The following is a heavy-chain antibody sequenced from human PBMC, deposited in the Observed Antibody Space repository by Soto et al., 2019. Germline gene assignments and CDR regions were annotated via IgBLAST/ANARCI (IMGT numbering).Heavy chain of an antibody. D-gene: IGHD1-1*01. Sequence: GGSLRLSCAASGFTFSSYAMSWVRQAPGKGLEWVSAISGSGDSTYYADSVKGRFTISRDNSKNTLYLQLNSLRAEDTAVYYCANDRLQVWNWGQGTLVTVSS. V-gene: IGHV3-23*01. CDR3: ANDRLQVWN. CDR2: ISGSGDST. J-gene: IGHJ1*01. CDR1: GFTFSSYA.